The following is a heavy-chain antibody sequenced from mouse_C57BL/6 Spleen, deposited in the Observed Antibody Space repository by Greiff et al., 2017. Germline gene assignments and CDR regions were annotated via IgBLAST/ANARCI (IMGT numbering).Heavy chain of an antibody. J-gene: IGHJ3*01. CDR1: GYSFTGYY. D-gene: IGHD2-2*01. V-gene: IGHV1-42*01. Sequence: EVQLQQPGPELVKPGASVKISCKASGYSFTGYYMNWVKQSPEKSLEWIGEINPTTGGTPYNQKFKAKATLTVDKSSSTAYMRLKCLTSADSAVYSCASGYDATWFAYWGQGTLLTVSA. CDR3: ASGYDATWFAY. CDR2: INPTTGGT.